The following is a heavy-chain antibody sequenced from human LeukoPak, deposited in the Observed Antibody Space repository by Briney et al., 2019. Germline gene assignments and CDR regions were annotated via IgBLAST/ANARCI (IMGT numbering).Heavy chain of an antibody. D-gene: IGHD5-18*01. CDR1: GGSISSYY. Sequence: SETLSLTCTVSGGSISSYYWSWIRQPAGKGLEWIGRIYTSGSTNYNPSLKSRVTMSVDTPKNQFSLKLSSVTAAETAVYYCAREGRYRYGYNEYHLYMDIWGKGTTVTVSS. CDR2: IYTSGST. V-gene: IGHV4-4*07. J-gene: IGHJ6*03. CDR3: AREGRYRYGYNEYHLYMDI.